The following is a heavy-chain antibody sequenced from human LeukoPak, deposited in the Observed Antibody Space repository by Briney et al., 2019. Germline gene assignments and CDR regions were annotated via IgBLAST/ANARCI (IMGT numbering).Heavy chain of an antibody. D-gene: IGHD3-10*01. CDR1: GGSISTYY. CDR3: AKSDYYGASDY. J-gene: IGHJ4*02. CDR2: IYTSGST. V-gene: IGHV4-4*07. Sequence: SETLSLTCTVSGGSISTYYWSWIRQPAGKGLEWIGRIYTSGSTNYNPSLKSRVTISVDTFRNQFSLELTSVTAAGTAIYYCAKSDYYGASDYWGQGTLVTVSS.